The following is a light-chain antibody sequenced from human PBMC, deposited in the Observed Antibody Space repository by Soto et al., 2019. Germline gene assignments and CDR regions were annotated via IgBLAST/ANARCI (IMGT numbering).Light chain of an antibody. V-gene: IGKV2-28*01. J-gene: IGKJ5*01. CDR3: MQALQNPVT. Sequence: DIVVTQSPLSLPVTPGEPASISCRSSQSLLHLNGNNYLDWYLQKPGQSPQLLIYLGSNRASGVPDRFSGSGSGTDFTLKISRVEAEDVGIYYCMQALQNPVTFGQGTRLEI. CDR1: QSLLHLNGNNY. CDR2: LGS.